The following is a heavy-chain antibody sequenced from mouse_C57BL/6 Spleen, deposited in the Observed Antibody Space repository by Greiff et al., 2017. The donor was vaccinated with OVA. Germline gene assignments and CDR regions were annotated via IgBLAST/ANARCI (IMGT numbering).Heavy chain of an antibody. Sequence: VQLQQSGAELVKPGASVKISCKASGYAFSSYWMNWVKQRPGKGLEWIGQIYPGDGDTNYNGKFKGKATLTADKSSSTAYMQLSSLTSEDSAVYFCARFITTVVATPYYAVDYWGQGTSVTVSS. J-gene: IGHJ4*01. D-gene: IGHD1-1*01. CDR2: IYPGDGDT. CDR3: ARFITTVVATPYYAVDY. CDR1: GYAFSSYW. V-gene: IGHV1-80*01.